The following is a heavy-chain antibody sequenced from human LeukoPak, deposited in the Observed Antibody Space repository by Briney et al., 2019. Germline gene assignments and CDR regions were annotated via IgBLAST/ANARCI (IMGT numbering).Heavy chain of an antibody. CDR2: LYSDGNT. J-gene: IGHJ4*02. Sequence: GGSLRLSCAASGFTVRNKYMTWVRQAPGKGLEWVSVLYSDGNTKYADSVQGRFTISRDNSKNTLYLEMNSLSPDDTAAYYCARGVEPLAANTLAYWGQGTLVTVSS. CDR3: ARGVEPLAANTLAY. D-gene: IGHD1-14*01. CDR1: GFTVRNKY. V-gene: IGHV3-53*01.